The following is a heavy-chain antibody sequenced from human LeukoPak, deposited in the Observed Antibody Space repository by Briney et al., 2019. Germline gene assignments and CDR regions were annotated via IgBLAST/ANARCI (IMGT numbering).Heavy chain of an antibody. J-gene: IGHJ4*02. CDR3: AKDLRPDGVDNFDH. CDR2: ILASGSPT. Sequence: PGGSLRLSCAGSGFTFSSYTMNWVRQAPGKGLQWVANILASGSPTYYADSVKGRFIISRDNSKNTVYLQMNSLRVEDTAIYYCAKDLRPDGVDNFDHWGQGILVTVSS. CDR1: GFTFSSYT. V-gene: IGHV3-23*01. D-gene: IGHD2-8*01.